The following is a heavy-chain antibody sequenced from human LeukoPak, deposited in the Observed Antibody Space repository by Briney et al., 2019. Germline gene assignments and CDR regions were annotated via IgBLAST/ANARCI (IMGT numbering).Heavy chain of an antibody. CDR3: AREIAAAGAPQPNWFDP. CDR1: GYTFTSYD. Sequence: ASVKVSCKASGYTFTSYDINWVRQATGQGLEWMGWMNPNSGNTGYAQKFQGRVTMTRDTSTSTVYMELSSLRSEDTAVYYCAREIAAAGAPQPNWFDPWGQGTLVTVSS. D-gene: IGHD6-13*01. V-gene: IGHV1-8*01. J-gene: IGHJ5*02. CDR2: MNPNSGNT.